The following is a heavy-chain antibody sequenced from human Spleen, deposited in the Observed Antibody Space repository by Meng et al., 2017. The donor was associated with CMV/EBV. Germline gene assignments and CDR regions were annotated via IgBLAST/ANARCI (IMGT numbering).Heavy chain of an antibody. D-gene: IGHD6-6*01. J-gene: IGHJ6*02. CDR3: ARIAARSGVYYGMDV. Sequence: GGSLRLSCAASGFTFSSYAMHWVRQAPGKGLEWVAVISYDGSNKYYADSVKGRFTISRDNSKNTLYLQMNSLRAEDTAVYYCARIAARSGVYYGMDVWGQGTTVTV. V-gene: IGHV3-30*04. CDR2: ISYDGSNK. CDR1: GFTFSSYA.